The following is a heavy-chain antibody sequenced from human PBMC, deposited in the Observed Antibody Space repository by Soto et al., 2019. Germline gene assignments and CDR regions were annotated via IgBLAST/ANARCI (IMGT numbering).Heavy chain of an antibody. J-gene: IGHJ4*02. Sequence: QVQLVQSGAEVKKPGASVKVSCKASGYTFTSYGISWVRQAPGQGLEWMGWFSAYNGNTNYAQNLQGRVTMTTDTSTSRACMELRSLRSDDTAVYYCARDGRFRVATGGPGYWGQGTLVTVSS. D-gene: IGHD5-12*01. CDR1: GYTFTSYG. CDR2: FSAYNGNT. V-gene: IGHV1-18*01. CDR3: ARDGRFRVATGGPGY.